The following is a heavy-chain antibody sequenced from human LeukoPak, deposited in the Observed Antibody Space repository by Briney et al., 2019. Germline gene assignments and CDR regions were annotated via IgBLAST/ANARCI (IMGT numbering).Heavy chain of an antibody. CDR2: MNPNSGNT. CDR3: ARVRMRAARPLDY. CDR1: GYTFTSYD. Sequence: ASVKVPCKASGYTFTSYDINWVRQATGQGLEWMGWMNPNSGNTGYAQKFQGRVTMTRNTSISTAYMELSSLRSEDTAVYYCARVRMRAARPLDYWGQGTLVTVSS. V-gene: IGHV1-8*01. D-gene: IGHD6-6*01. J-gene: IGHJ4*02.